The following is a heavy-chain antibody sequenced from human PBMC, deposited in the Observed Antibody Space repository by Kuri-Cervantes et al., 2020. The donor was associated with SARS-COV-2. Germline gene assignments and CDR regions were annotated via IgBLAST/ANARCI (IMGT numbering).Heavy chain of an antibody. CDR3: AKSFDPYNSLSGDYFDY. D-gene: IGHD5-24*01. J-gene: IGHJ4*02. CDR1: GFTFSTYG. V-gene: IGHV3-30*18. Sequence: GESLKISCAASGFTFSTYGMHWVRQAPGKGLEWVAVISYDGTNKYYADSVKGRFTISRDNSKNTLYLQMNSLGPEDTAVYYCAKSFDPYNSLSGDYFDYWGQGTLVTVSS. CDR2: ISYDGTNK.